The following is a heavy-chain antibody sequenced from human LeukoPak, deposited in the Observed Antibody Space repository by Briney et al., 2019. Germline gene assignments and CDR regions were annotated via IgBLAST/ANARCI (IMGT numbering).Heavy chain of an antibody. CDR3: ASQAYCGGDCRYFDL. D-gene: IGHD2-21*02. V-gene: IGHV3-7*05. CDR1: GFTFSSYW. J-gene: IGHJ2*01. CDR2: IKQDGSEK. Sequence: PGGSLRLSCAASGFTFSSYWMSWVRQAPGKGPEWVANIKQDGSEKYYVDSVKGRFTISRDNAKNSLYLQMNSLRAEDTAVYYCASQAYCGGDCRYFDLWGRGTLVTVSS.